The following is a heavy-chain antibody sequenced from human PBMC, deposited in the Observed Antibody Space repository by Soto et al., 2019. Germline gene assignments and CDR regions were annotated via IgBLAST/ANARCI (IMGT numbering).Heavy chain of an antibody. CDR1: GYTFTSYG. Sequence: QVQLVQSGAEVKKPGASVKVSCKASGYTFTSYGISWVRQAPGQGLEWMGWISAYNGNTNYAQKLHGRVTMTTDTSTSTAYMELRSLRSDDTAVYYCARVLILDSSAVGKGDYWGQGTLVTVSS. CDR2: ISAYNGNT. J-gene: IGHJ4*02. V-gene: IGHV1-18*01. CDR3: ARVLILDSSAVGKGDY. D-gene: IGHD6-19*01.